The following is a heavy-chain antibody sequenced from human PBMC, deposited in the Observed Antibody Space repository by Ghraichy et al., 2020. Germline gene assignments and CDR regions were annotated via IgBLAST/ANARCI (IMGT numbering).Heavy chain of an antibody. CDR2: ISYDGSNK. J-gene: IGHJ4*02. Sequence: GGSLRLSCAASGFTFSSYAMHWVRQAPGKGLEWVAVISYDGSNKYYADSVKGRFTISRDNSKNTLYLQMNSLRAEDTAVYYCARDVYCSGGSCYSPYLVAGGGFDYWGQGTLVTVSS. CDR3: ARDVYCSGGSCYSPYLVAGGGFDY. D-gene: IGHD2-15*01. CDR1: GFTFSSYA. V-gene: IGHV3-30-3*01.